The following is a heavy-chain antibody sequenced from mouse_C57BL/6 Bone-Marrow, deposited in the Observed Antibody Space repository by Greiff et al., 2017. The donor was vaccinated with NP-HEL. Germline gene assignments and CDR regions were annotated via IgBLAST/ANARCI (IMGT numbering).Heavy chain of an antibody. V-gene: IGHV1-64*01. CDR3: ARSARQLRLGDY. Sequence: VQLQQPGAELVKPGASVKLSCKASGYTFTSYWMHWVKQRPGQGLEWIGMIHPNSGSTNYNEKFKSKATLTVDKSSSTAYMQLSSLTSEDSAVYYCARSARQLRLGDYWGQGTTLTVSS. J-gene: IGHJ2*01. D-gene: IGHD3-2*02. CDR2: IHPNSGST. CDR1: GYTFTSYW.